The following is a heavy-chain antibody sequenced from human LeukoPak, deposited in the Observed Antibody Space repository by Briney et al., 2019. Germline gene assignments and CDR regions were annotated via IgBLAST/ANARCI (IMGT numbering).Heavy chain of an antibody. Sequence: SETLSLTCTVSGDSISTSNSYWGWIRQPPGKGLEWIGEINHSGSTNYNPSLKSRVTISVDTSKNQFSLKLSSVTAADTAVYYCARSAVTLPHFDYWGQGTLVTVSS. CDR3: ARSAVTLPHFDY. CDR1: GDSISTSNSY. V-gene: IGHV4-39*07. D-gene: IGHD2-21*02. J-gene: IGHJ4*02. CDR2: INHSGST.